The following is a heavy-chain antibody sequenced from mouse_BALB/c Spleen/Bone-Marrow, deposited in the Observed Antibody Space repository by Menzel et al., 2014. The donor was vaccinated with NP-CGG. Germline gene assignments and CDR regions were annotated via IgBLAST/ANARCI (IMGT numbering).Heavy chain of an antibody. CDR2: VNPNNGGT. J-gene: IGHJ4*01. CDR1: GYSFTGYY. V-gene: IGHV1-18*01. Sequence: EVQLQQSGPDLVKPGASLRISCKASGYSFTGYYMYWLKQSHGKSLEWIGRVNPNNGGTTYNQKFKDKAILTVDKSSTIAYMELRSLTSEGSAVYYCARDAMDYWGQGTSVTVSS. CDR3: ARDAMDY.